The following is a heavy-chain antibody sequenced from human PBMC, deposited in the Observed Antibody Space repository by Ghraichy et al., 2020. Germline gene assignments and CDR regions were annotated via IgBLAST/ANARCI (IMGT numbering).Heavy chain of an antibody. D-gene: IGHD4-17*01. Sequence: GESLNISCAASGFTFSRHWMSWVRQAPGKGLEWVASIKSDGSDSFYLDSVKGRFTIPRDNAENSVSLEMTSLRADDTAIYYCARDPYGDYKYGGTDYWGRGTLVSVSS. J-gene: IGHJ4*02. CDR2: IKSDGSDS. CDR3: ARDPYGDYKYGGTDY. V-gene: IGHV3-7*01. CDR1: GFTFSRHW.